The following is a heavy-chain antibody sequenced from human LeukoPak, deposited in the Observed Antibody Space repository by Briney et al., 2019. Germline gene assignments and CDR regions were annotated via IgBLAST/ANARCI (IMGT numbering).Heavy chain of an antibody. Sequence: PGGSRRLSCAASGFTFSSYAMSWVRQAPGKGQEWVSAISGSGGSTYYADSVKGRFTISRDNSKNTLYLQMNSLRAEDTAVYYCAEDFVGYCTNGVCYTAPYYYYYMDVWGKGTTVTVSS. D-gene: IGHD2-8*01. CDR3: AEDFVGYCTNGVCYTAPYYYYYMDV. CDR1: GFTFSSYA. CDR2: ISGSGGST. J-gene: IGHJ6*03. V-gene: IGHV3-23*01.